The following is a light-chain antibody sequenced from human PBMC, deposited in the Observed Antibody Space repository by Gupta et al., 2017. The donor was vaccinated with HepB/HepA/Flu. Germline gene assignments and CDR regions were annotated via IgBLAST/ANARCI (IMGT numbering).Light chain of an antibody. CDR2: GAS. Sequence: DIQMTQSPSSLSASVGDRVTITCRASQSISSYLNWYQQKSGQAPKLLIYGASSLQSGVPSRFSGSGSGTDFTLTISSLQPEDFATYYCQQSYGSPYTFGQGTKLEIQ. CDR3: QQSYGSPYT. CDR1: QSISSY. V-gene: IGKV1-39*01. J-gene: IGKJ2*01.